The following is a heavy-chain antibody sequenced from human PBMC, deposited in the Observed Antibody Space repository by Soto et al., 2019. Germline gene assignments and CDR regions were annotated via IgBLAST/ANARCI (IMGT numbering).Heavy chain of an antibody. CDR2: INPSGGST. D-gene: IGHD6-13*01. CDR1: GYTFTSYY. V-gene: IGHV1-46*01. J-gene: IGHJ5*02. CDR3: ARQPAIAAAGTGWFDP. Sequence: ASVTVSCKASGYTFTSYYMHWVRQAPGQGLEWMGIINPSGGSTSYAQKFQGRVTMTRDTSTSTVYMELSSLRAEDTAVYYCARQPAIAAAGTGWFDPWGQGTLVTVSS.